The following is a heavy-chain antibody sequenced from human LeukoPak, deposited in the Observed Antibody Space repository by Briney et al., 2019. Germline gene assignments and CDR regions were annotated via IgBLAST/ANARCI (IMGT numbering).Heavy chain of an antibody. Sequence: PSGTLSLTCTVSGDFVSSGSYYLSWIRQPPGKGLDWIAYMSPSGTTNYNPSLKSRVTTSVDTSRTQFSLRLSSVTAADTAVYYCARGQDDRSGTFDYWGQGTLVTVSS. CDR2: MSPSGTT. CDR1: GDFVSSGSYY. CDR3: ARGQDDRSGTFDY. V-gene: IGHV4-61*01. J-gene: IGHJ4*02. D-gene: IGHD3-22*01.